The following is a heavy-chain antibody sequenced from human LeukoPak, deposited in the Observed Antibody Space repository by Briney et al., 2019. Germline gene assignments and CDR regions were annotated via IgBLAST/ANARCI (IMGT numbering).Heavy chain of an antibody. J-gene: IGHJ4*02. CDR2: INHSGST. D-gene: IGHD6-6*01. V-gene: IGHV4-34*01. CDR1: GGSFSGYD. CDR3: ARASLESIAARSYFDY. Sequence: KPSETLSLTCAVYGGSFSGYDWSWIRQPPGKGLEWIGEINHSGSTNYNPSLKSRVTISVDTSKNQFSLKLSSVTAADTAVYYCARASLESIAARSYFDYWGQGTLVTVSS.